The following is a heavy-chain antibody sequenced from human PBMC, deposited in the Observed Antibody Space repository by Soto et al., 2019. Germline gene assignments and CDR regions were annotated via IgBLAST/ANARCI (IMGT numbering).Heavy chain of an antibody. J-gene: IGHJ6*02. CDR1: GGTFSSYA. V-gene: IGHV1-69*13. D-gene: IGHD4-4*01. CDR3: ASQTTVTPYYYSMDD. CDR2: IIPIFGTA. Sequence: ASVKVSCKASGGTFSSYAISWVRQAPGQGLEWMGGIIPIFGTANYAQKFQGRVTITADESTSTAYMELSSLRSEDTAVYYCASQTTVTPYYYSMDDWGQGTTVTVSS.